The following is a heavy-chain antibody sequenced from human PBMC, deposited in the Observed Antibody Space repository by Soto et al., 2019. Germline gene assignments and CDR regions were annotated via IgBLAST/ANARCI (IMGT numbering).Heavy chain of an antibody. CDR3: ARHFSVDYFDY. Sequence: PSETLSLTCTVSGDSITSNSFFWAWIRQPPGKGLEWIGSIYYSGTTYYTPSLKSRVTISVDRSKNQFSLKLSSVTAADTAVYYYARHFSVDYFDYWGQGALVTVSS. CDR2: IYYSGTT. CDR1: GDSITSNSFF. V-gene: IGHV4-39*01. J-gene: IGHJ4*02.